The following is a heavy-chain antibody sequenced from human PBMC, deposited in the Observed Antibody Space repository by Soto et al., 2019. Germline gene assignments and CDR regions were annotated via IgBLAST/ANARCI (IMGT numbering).Heavy chain of an antibody. CDR3: ARALASGWFEP. CDR1: CGSISSYD. Sequence: PSETLSLTCTVSCGSISSYDWSWIRQPPGKGLEWIGYIYYSGSTNYNPSLKSRVTISVDTSKNQFSLKLSSVTAADTAVYYCARALASGWFEPWGQGTLVTVSS. CDR2: IYYSGST. J-gene: IGHJ5*02. V-gene: IGHV4-59*01. D-gene: IGHD3-10*01.